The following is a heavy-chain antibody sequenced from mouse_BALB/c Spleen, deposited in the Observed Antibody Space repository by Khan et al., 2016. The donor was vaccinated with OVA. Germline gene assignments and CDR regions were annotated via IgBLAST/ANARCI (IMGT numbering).Heavy chain of an antibody. Sequence: EVQLQESGPELMKPGASVKISCKASGNSFTSYYIHWVKQSHGKSLEWIGYIDPCNGSTNYNQKFKGKATLTVDKSSSTDYMHLSSLTSEDSAVYYRARHGSSSWFAYWGQGTLVTVSA. D-gene: IGHD1-1*01. V-gene: IGHV1S135*01. CDR2: IDPCNGST. CDR1: GNSFTSYY. J-gene: IGHJ3*01. CDR3: ARHGSSSWFAY.